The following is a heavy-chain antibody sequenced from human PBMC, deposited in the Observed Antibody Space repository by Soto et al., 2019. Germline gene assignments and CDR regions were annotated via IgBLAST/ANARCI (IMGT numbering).Heavy chain of an antibody. V-gene: IGHV3-73*02. CDR3: TRRRDWTAVDPLDY. CDR2: IRGKRGNHGT. J-gene: IGHJ4*02. Sequence: EVQLVESGGGLVQPGGSLKLSCAASGFAFSDSAMHWVRQASGKGLEWIGRIRGKRGNHGTAYAASVKGRFTISRDDSKTATYLQMNSLKIEDTAVYYFTRRRDWTAVDPLDYWGQGTLVTVSS. CDR1: GFAFSDSA. D-gene: IGHD5-18*01.